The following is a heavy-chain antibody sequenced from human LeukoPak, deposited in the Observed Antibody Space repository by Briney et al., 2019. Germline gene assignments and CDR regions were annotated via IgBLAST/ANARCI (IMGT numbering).Heavy chain of an antibody. V-gene: IGHV3-21*01. Sequence: GGSLRLSCAASGFTFSSYSMNWVRQAPGKGLEWVSSISSSSSYIYYADSVKGRFTISRDNAKNSLYLQMNSLRAEDTAVYYCAKLPLTTVTTQGAFDIWGQGTMVTVSS. CDR1: GFTFSSYS. CDR3: AKLPLTTVTTQGAFDI. CDR2: ISSSSSYI. J-gene: IGHJ3*02. D-gene: IGHD4-17*01.